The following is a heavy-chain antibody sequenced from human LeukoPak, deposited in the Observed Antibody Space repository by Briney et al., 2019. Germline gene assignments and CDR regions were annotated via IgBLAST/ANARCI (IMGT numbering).Heavy chain of an antibody. V-gene: IGHV3-33*01. CDR3: ARDRVVVAATEGYYFDY. CDR2: IWYDGSNK. Sequence: PGGSLRLSCAASGFTFSSYAMHWVRQAPGKGLEWVAVIWYDGSNKYYADSVKGRFTISRDNSKNTLYPQMNGLRAEDTAVYYCARDRVVVAATEGYYFDYWGQGTLVTVSS. D-gene: IGHD2-15*01. CDR1: GFTFSSYA. J-gene: IGHJ4*02.